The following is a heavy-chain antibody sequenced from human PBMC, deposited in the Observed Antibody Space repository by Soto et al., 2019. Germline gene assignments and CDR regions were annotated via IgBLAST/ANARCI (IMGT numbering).Heavy chain of an antibody. J-gene: IGHJ6*02. CDR3: AKSVARSIAAMDV. Sequence: SETLSLTCTVSGGSISSDGYYWGWIRQPPGKGPEWIGTIYYTGSTDYNPSLKSRVTVSMDTSKNQFSLKLSSMTAADTAVYYCAKSVARSIAAMDVWGQGTTVTVSS. V-gene: IGHV4-39*01. CDR1: GGSISSDGYY. CDR2: IYYTGST. D-gene: IGHD6-6*01.